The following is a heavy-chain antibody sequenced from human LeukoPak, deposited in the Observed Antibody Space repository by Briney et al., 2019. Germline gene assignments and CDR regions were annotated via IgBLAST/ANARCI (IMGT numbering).Heavy chain of an antibody. D-gene: IGHD3-3*01. Sequence: GGSLRLSCAASGFTFSNYWMNWVRQAPGKGVEWVANIKQDGSEKYYVDSVKGRFTISRDNAKNSLYLQLNSLRVEGTAVYYCASQRFLDYWGQGTLVTVSS. V-gene: IGHV3-7*01. CDR1: GFTFSNYW. CDR3: ASQRFLDY. J-gene: IGHJ4*02. CDR2: IKQDGSEK.